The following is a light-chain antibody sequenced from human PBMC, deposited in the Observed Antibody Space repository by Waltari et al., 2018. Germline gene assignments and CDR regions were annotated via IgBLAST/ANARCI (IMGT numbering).Light chain of an antibody. J-gene: IGLJ3*02. CDR1: SSNIGAGFD. CDR2: VNN. Sequence: QSVLTQPPSLSGAPGQRVTISCAGNSSNIGAGFDVHWYQQFPGSAPRLLISVNNNRPSWVPDRFSASKSGTSASLAVSGLQAQDEADYYFQSYDISLSAYVFGGGTKLTVL. V-gene: IGLV1-40*01. CDR3: QSYDISLSAYV.